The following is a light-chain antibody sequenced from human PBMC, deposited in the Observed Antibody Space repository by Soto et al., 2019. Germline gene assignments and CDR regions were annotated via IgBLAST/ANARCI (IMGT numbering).Light chain of an antibody. CDR3: QRLNNYPFT. CDR2: AAS. Sequence: DIQMTQSPSSLSASVGDRVTITCRASQGIGNDLGWYQKKAGKAPKSLIYAASTLQSGVPSRFSGSGSGTEFTLTISRLQPEDFATYYFQRLNNYPFTFRPGSKVHIK. V-gene: IGKV1-17*01. J-gene: IGKJ3*01. CDR1: QGIGND.